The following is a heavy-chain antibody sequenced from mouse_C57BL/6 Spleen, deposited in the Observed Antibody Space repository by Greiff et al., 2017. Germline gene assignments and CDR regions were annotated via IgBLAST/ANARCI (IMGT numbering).Heavy chain of an antibody. CDR2: IDPNSGGT. D-gene: IGHD2-4*01. V-gene: IGHV1-72*01. CDR1: GYTFTSYW. Sequence: VQLQQPGAELVKPGASVKLSCKASGYTFTSYWMHWVKQRPGRSLEWIGRIDPNSGGTKYNEKFKSKATLTVDKPSSTAYMQLSSLTSEDSAVYYGARYDYDDAMDYWGQGTSVTVSS. J-gene: IGHJ4*01. CDR3: ARYDYDDAMDY.